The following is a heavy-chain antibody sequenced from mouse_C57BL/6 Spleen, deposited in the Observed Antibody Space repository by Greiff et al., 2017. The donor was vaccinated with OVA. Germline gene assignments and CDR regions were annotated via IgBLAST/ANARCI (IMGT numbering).Heavy chain of an antibody. Sequence: EVKLVESEGGLVQPGSSMKLSCTASGFTFSDYYMAWVRQVPEKGLEWVANINYDGSSTYYLDSLKSRFIISRENAKNILYLQMSSLKSEDTATYYCARRSSSSYAMDYWGQGTSVTVSS. V-gene: IGHV5-16*01. CDR1: GFTFSDYY. CDR2: INYDGSST. D-gene: IGHD1-1*01. J-gene: IGHJ4*01. CDR3: ARRSSSSYAMDY.